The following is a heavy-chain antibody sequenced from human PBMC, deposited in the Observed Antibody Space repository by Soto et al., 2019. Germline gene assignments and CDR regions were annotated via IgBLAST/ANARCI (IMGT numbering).Heavy chain of an antibody. Sequence: LRLSCAASGFTFSSYWMSWVRQAPGKGLEWVANIKQDGSEKYYVDSVKGRFTISRDNAKNSLYLQMNSLRAEDTAVYYCAREIWSGYSRVHYYYYGMDVWGQGTTVTVSS. CDR3: AREIWSGYSRVHYYYYGMDV. CDR2: IKQDGSEK. V-gene: IGHV3-7*03. D-gene: IGHD3-3*01. J-gene: IGHJ6*02. CDR1: GFTFSSYW.